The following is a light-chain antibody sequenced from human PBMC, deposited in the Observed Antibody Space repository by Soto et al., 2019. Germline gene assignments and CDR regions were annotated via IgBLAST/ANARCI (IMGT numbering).Light chain of an antibody. CDR3: QTWGTGIVT. Sequence: QLVLTQSPSASASPGASVKLTCTLSSEHTNYAIAWHQQQPEKGPRFLMKINSDGSHSKGDGVPDRFSGSSSGAERYFTISSLQSEDEADYYCQTWGTGIVTFGGGTKLTVL. J-gene: IGLJ2*01. V-gene: IGLV4-69*01. CDR2: INSDGSH. CDR1: SEHTNYA.